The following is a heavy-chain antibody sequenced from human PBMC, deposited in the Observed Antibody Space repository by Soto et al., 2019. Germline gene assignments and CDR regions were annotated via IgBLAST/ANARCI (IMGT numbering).Heavy chain of an antibody. Sequence: GGSLRLSCAASGFTFSSYGMHWVRQAPGKGLEWVAVISYDGSNKYYADSVKGRFTISRDNSKNTLYLQMNSLRAEDTAVYYCAKDRSRIPEGQGYFDYWGQGTLVTVSS. CDR3: AKDRSRIPEGQGYFDY. D-gene: IGHD5-18*01. V-gene: IGHV3-30*18. J-gene: IGHJ4*02. CDR1: GFTFSSYG. CDR2: ISYDGSNK.